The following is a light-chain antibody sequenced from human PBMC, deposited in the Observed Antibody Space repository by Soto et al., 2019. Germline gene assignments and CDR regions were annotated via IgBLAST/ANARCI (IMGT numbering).Light chain of an antibody. V-gene: IGLV8-61*01. J-gene: IGLJ3*02. CDR3: LLYMTSGIWV. Sequence: QTVVTQEASLSVSPGGTVTLTCGLRSGSVSASHYPSWYQQTPGQAPRTLLYNTNIRSSGVPDHFSGPILRNKAALTITGAQIDDESDYFCLLYMTSGIWVFGGGTKLTVL. CDR1: SGSVSASHY. CDR2: NTN.